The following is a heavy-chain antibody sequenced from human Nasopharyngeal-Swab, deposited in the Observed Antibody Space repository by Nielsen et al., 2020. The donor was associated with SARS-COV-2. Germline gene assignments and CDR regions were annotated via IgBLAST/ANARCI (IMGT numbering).Heavy chain of an antibody. V-gene: IGHV3-21*04. CDR2: ISSSSSYI. Sequence: GGPLRLSCAASGFTFSSYSMNWVRQAPGKGLEWVSSISSSSSYIYYADSVKGRFTISRDNSKNTLYLQMNSLRAEDTAVYYCAKDPEYYYDSSSDYWGQGTLVTVSS. J-gene: IGHJ4*02. CDR1: GFTFSSYS. D-gene: IGHD3-22*01. CDR3: AKDPEYYYDSSSDY.